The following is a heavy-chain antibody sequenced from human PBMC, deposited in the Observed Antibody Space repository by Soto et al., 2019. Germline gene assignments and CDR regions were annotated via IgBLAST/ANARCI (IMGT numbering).Heavy chain of an antibody. CDR3: ARGVRGVLDY. D-gene: IGHD5-12*01. CDR2: ISNDENIT. CDR1: GFNFGNFG. V-gene: IGHV3-30*12. J-gene: IGHJ4*02. Sequence: QVQLVESGGGVVQPGGSLRLSCVASGFNFGNFGMHWVRQAPGKGLEWVTVISNDENITQDSVRGRFAIARDNSKNTLYLQLTSLRAEDTAIYYCARGVRGVLDYWGQGTLVTVSS.